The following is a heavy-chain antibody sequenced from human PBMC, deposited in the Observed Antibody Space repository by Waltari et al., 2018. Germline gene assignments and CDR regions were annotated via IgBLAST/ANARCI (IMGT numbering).Heavy chain of an antibody. V-gene: IGHV3-23*04. CDR1: GFSFGAYD. CDR2: ITNRGRRT. CDR3: AKLRGAGSYFDY. D-gene: IGHD3-10*01. J-gene: IGHJ4*01. Sequence: QLVDSGGGLVQPGGSLKLSCAASGFSFGAYDMRWVRQAPGKGLECISIITNRGRRTYYADSVRGRFTVSRDNSKNTLYVEMQSLTVEDTAVYYCAKLRGAGSYFDYWSQGSLVTVSS.